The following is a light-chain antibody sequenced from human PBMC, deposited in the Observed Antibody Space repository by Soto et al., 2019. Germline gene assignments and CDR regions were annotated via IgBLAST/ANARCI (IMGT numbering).Light chain of an antibody. CDR3: QQYGSSPPVT. CDR1: QSVSSSY. J-gene: IGKJ5*01. Sequence: EIVLTQSPGTLSLSPGERATLSCRASQSVSSSYLAWYQQKPGQAPRLLIYGASGRATGIPERFSGSGSGTDFTLTTNSLEPEDFAVYYCQQYGSSPPVTFGQGTRLEIK. CDR2: GAS. V-gene: IGKV3-20*01.